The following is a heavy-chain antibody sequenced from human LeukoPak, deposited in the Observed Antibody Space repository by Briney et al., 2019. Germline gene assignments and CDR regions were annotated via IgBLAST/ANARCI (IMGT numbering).Heavy chain of an antibody. D-gene: IGHD6-13*01. CDR3: VKDEPGRSWYN. CDR1: GFTFSSPY. Sequence: GGSLRLSCAASGFTFSSPYMSWFRQAPGKGLEWVSAINGGGGSTYYTDSVKGRFTISRDNSKNALYLQMNSLRADDTAVYYCVKDEPGRSWYNWGQGTLVTVSS. V-gene: IGHV3-23*01. CDR2: INGGGGST. J-gene: IGHJ4*02.